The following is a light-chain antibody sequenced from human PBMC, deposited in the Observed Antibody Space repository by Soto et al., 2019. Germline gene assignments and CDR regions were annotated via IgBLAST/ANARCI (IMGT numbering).Light chain of an antibody. CDR3: QQYFSTPLT. J-gene: IGKJ4*01. V-gene: IGKV4-1*01. CDR1: QSVLYSSNNKNY. CDR2: WAS. Sequence: EIVMTHSPDSLAVSLGERATINCKSSQSVLYSSNNKNYLAWYQQKPGQPPKLLIYWASTRESGVPDRFSGSGSGTGFTLTISSLQAEDVAVYYCQQYFSTPLTFGGGTKVEIK.